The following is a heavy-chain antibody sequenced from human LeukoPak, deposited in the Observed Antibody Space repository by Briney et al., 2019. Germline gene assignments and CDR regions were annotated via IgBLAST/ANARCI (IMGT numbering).Heavy chain of an antibody. V-gene: IGHV1-2*02. CDR2: IDPNSGGT. CDR1: GYTFTAYY. CDR3: ARVWEHSLMDV. D-gene: IGHD1-26*01. J-gene: IGHJ6*03. Sequence: ASVKVSRKASGYTFTAYYMHWVRQAPGQGGEWMGWIDPNSGGTNYAQKFQGRVTMLREKSISTAYMELRRLRSDDTAVYYCARVWEHSLMDVWGKGTTVTVSS.